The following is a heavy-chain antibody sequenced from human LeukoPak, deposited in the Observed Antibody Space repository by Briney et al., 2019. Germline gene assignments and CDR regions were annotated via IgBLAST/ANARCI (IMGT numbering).Heavy chain of an antibody. Sequence: SETLSLTCAVSGGSFSGYYWSWIRQPSGKGLEWIGEINHSGSINYNPSLKSRVTISVDTSKNQFSLKLSSVTAADTAVYYCARGHIAARVYGYYYGMDVWGQGTTVTVSS. CDR1: GGSFSGYY. CDR3: ARGHIAARVYGYYYGMDV. V-gene: IGHV4-34*01. J-gene: IGHJ6*02. D-gene: IGHD6-13*01. CDR2: INHSGSI.